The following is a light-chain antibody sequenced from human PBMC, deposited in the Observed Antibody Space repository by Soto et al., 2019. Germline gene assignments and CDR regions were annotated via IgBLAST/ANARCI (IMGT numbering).Light chain of an antibody. CDR3: SLYISGSTYV. Sequence: QSALAQPPSVSGSPGPSVTISCTGTSSDVGSYNRLSWYQQPPGTAPKLIMYEVNTRPSGVPDRFSGSKSGSTASLTISGLQAEDEADYYCSLYISGSTYVFGTGTKV. J-gene: IGLJ1*01. CDR1: SSDVGSYNR. V-gene: IGLV2-18*01. CDR2: EVN.